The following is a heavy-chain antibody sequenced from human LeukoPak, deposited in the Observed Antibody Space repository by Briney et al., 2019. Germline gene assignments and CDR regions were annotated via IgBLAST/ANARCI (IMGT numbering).Heavy chain of an antibody. J-gene: IGHJ6*03. CDR2: IIPIFGTA. D-gene: IGHD3-10*01. Sequence: ASVKDSCKASGGTFSCYAISWVRQAPGQGLEWMGGIIPIFGTANYAQKFQGRVTITTDESTSTAYMELSSLRSEDTAVYYCARVGGYGSGSYPIPYYYYYMDVWGKGTTVTVSS. CDR3: ARVGGYGSGSYPIPYYYYYMDV. CDR1: GGTFSCYA. V-gene: IGHV1-69*05.